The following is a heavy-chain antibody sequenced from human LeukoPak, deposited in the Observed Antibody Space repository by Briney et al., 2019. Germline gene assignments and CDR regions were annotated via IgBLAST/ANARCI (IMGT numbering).Heavy chain of an antibody. CDR3: ARVGSRVRNCSGGSCFVATTKSDAFDI. Sequence: SETLSPTCAVYGGSFSGYYWSWIRQPPGKGLEWIGEINHSGSTNYNPSLKSRVTISVDTSKNQFSLKLSSVTAADTAVYYCARVGSRVRNCSGGSCFVATTKSDAFDIWGQGTMVTVSS. D-gene: IGHD2-15*01. J-gene: IGHJ3*02. CDR1: GGSFSGYY. V-gene: IGHV4-34*01. CDR2: INHSGST.